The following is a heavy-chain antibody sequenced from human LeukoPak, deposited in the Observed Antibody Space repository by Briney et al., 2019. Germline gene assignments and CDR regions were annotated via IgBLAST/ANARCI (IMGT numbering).Heavy chain of an antibody. CDR3: ARNRDGAVTTNWYFDL. J-gene: IGHJ2*01. V-gene: IGHV1-2*02. CDR2: IDPNSGGT. CDR1: GYTFTGYY. D-gene: IGHD4-17*01. Sequence: ASVKVSCKASGYTFTGYYMHWVRQAPGQGLEWMGWIDPNSGGTNYAQKFQGRVTMTRDTSISTAYMELSRLRSDDTAVYYCARNRDGAVTTNWYFDLWGRGTLVTVSS.